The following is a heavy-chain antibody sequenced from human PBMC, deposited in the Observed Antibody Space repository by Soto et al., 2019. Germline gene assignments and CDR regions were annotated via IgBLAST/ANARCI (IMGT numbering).Heavy chain of an antibody. CDR3: SRAGAYGSFYFFDY. Sequence: ASVNVSCKASVYRFSNFGFTCVRRAPRQGLEWMGWIRAYNGNTDLTQQFQGRVNMTTDTSTSTAYMELWYLTSDDTAVYYCSRAGAYGSFYFFDYWGQGTLVTVSS. V-gene: IGHV1-18*01. J-gene: IGHJ4*02. CDR1: VYRFSNFG. D-gene: IGHD3-10*01. CDR2: IRAYNGNT.